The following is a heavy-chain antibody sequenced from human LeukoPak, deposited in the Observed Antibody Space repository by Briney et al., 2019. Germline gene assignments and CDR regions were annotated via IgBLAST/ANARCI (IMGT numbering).Heavy chain of an antibody. CDR2: IYHSGST. D-gene: IGHD3-22*01. CDR3: ASRLYDSARNFDY. CDR1: GGSFSGYY. J-gene: IGHJ4*02. V-gene: IGHV4-34*01. Sequence: PSETLSLTCAVYGGSFSGYYWSWIRQPPGKGLEWIGEIYHSGSTNYNPSLKSRVTISVDKSKNQFSLKLSSVTAADTAVYYCASRLYDSARNFDYWGQGALVTVSS.